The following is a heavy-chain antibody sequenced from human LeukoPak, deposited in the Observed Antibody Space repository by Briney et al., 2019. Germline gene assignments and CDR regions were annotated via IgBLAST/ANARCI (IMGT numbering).Heavy chain of an antibody. Sequence: TGGSLRLSCAASGFTFSGSAIHWVRQASGKGLEWVGRIRSKANSYATSSAASVKGRFTISRDDSKNTAYLQMNSLKTEDTAVYHCTRDYGVLFDYWGQGTLVTVSS. CDR2: IRSKANSYAT. CDR3: TRDYGVLFDY. CDR1: GFTFSGSA. D-gene: IGHD4-17*01. V-gene: IGHV3-73*01. J-gene: IGHJ4*02.